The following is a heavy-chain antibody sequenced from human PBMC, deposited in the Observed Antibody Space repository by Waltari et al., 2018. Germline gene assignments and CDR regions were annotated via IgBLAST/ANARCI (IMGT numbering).Heavy chain of an antibody. D-gene: IGHD3-10*02. CDR3: ARSVRSPGD. V-gene: IGHV3-11*01. Sequence: QVQLVESGGGLVKPGGSLRLSCAASGFTFSDSYMSWIRQAPGKGLELLSYISDIGSSPYYADSVKGRFTLSRDNAKNSVYLQMNSLRVEDTAVYYCARSVRSPGDWGQGTLVTVSS. J-gene: IGHJ4*02. CDR1: GFTFSDSY. CDR2: ISDIGSSP.